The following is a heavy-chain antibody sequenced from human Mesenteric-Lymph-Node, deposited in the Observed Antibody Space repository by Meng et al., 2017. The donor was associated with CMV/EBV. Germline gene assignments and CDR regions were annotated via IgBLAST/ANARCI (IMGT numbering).Heavy chain of an antibody. J-gene: IGHJ6*02. CDR3: ARELYCSSTSCYGVYYGMDV. CDR2: IYSGGSST. CDR1: GFTFSSYA. V-gene: IGHV3-23*03. Sequence: GGSLRLSCAASGFTFSSYAMSWVRQAPGKGLEWVSVIYSGGSSTYYADSVKGRFTISRDNAKNSLYLQMNSLRAEDTAVYYCARELYCSSTSCYGVYYGMDVWGQGTTVTVSS. D-gene: IGHD2-2*01.